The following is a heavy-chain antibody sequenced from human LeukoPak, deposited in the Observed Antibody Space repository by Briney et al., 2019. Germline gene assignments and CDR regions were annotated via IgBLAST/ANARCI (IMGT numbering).Heavy chain of an antibody. J-gene: IGHJ4*02. D-gene: IGHD3-10*01. V-gene: IGHV3-30*02. CDR2: IRYDGSNK. CDR1: GFTFSSYA. Sequence: PGGSLRLSCAASGFTFSSYAMSWVRQAPGKGLEWVAFIRYDGSNKYYADSVKGRFTISRDNSKNTLYLQMNSLRAEDTAVYYCAKGTSWFGELPVDYWGQGTLVTVSS. CDR3: AKGTSWFGELPVDY.